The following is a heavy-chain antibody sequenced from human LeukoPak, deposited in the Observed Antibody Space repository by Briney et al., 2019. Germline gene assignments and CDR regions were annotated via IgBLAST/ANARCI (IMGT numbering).Heavy chain of an antibody. J-gene: IGHJ4*02. V-gene: IGHV3-23*01. CDR3: AKDRGIISDY. CDR2: ISGSGDST. CDR1: GFTFSSYW. D-gene: IGHD3-10*01. Sequence: GGSLRLSCAASGFTFSSYWMSWVRQAPGKGLEWVSAISGSGDSTYYADSVKGRFTISRDNSKNTLYLQMNSLRVEDTAVYYCAKDRGIISDYWGQGTLVTVSS.